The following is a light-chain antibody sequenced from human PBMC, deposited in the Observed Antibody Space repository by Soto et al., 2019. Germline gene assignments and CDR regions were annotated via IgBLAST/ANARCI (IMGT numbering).Light chain of an antibody. J-gene: IGLJ3*02. CDR3: AAWDESLNGWM. V-gene: IGLV1-44*01. Sequence: QSVLIQPPSASGTPGQRVTISCSGSNSNLGSSSANWFQQLPGAAPRLLIYSTNQRPSGVPDRFSGSTSGTSASLAISGLQPDDEADYYCAAWDESLNGWMFGGGTQLTVL. CDR2: STN. CDR1: NSNLGSSS.